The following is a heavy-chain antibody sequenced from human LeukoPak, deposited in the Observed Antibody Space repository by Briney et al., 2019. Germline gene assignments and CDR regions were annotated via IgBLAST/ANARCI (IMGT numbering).Heavy chain of an antibody. CDR1: GGSISSSAYY. J-gene: IGHJ4*02. V-gene: IGHV4-39*02. Sequence: SKTLSLTCTVSGGSISSSAYYWAWIRQPPGKGLEWIGSIDYTGSTYYNPSLKSRVTISADTSKNQFSLKVNSVTAADAAVFYCARDKIAVPGPDFDYWGQGTLVTVSS. CDR2: IDYTGST. CDR3: ARDKIAVPGPDFDY. D-gene: IGHD6-19*01.